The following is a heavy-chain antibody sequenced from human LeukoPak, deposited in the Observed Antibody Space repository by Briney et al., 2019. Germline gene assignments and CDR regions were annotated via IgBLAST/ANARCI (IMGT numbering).Heavy chain of an antibody. CDR3: AKDSLHYYDSRGHYSNWLDP. CDR1: GFLFSGYA. CDR2: ISGGGDST. V-gene: IGHV3-23*01. D-gene: IGHD3-22*01. J-gene: IGHJ5*02. Sequence: GGSLRLSCAASGFLFSGYAMSWVRQAPGKGLEWVSSISGGGDSTYYADSAKGRFTISRDNSKDTLYLNMDSLRAEDTAVYYCAKDSLHYYDSRGHYSNWLDPWGRGILVTVSS.